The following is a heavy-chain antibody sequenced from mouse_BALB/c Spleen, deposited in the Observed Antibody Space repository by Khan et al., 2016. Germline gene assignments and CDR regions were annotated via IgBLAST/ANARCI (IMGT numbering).Heavy chain of an antibody. CDR2: INTNTGEP. J-gene: IGHJ4*01. D-gene: IGHD1-1*02. CDR1: EYTFTNYG. Sequence: QIQLVQSGPELKKPGETVKISCKASEYTFTNYGMNWVKQAPGKGLKWMGWINTNTGEPTYAEEFKGRFAFSLEASASTAYLQINNLKNEDSATYFSAIPGDYPYYSIDYWGQGPPATVSA. CDR3: AIPGDYPYYSIDY. V-gene: IGHV9-3*02.